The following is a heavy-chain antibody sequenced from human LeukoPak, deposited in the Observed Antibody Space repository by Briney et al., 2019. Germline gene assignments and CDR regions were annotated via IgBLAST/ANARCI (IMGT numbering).Heavy chain of an antibody. D-gene: IGHD3-10*01. CDR2: IYHSGST. V-gene: IGHV4-4*02. Sequence: SGTLSLTCAVSGGSISSSNWWSWVRQPPGKGLEWIGEIYHSGSTNYNPSLKSRVTISVDKSKNQFSLKLSSVTAADTAVYYCARGSATMVRGVIKASVWFDPWGQGTLVTVSS. J-gene: IGHJ5*02. CDR3: ARGSATMVRGVIKASVWFDP. CDR1: GGSISSSNW.